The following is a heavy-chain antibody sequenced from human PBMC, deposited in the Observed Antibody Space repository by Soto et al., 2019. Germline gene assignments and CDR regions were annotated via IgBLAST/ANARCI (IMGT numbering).Heavy chain of an antibody. J-gene: IGHJ6*04. CDR3: TKDMTAGGADV. V-gene: IGHV3-9*01. CDR2: IFWNSGTA. CDR1: GFTFDGPA. D-gene: IGHD2-21*01. Sequence: EVQLVESGGGLVQPGRSLRLSCADSGFTFDGPAMHWVRQAPGKGLEGVSGIFWNSGTAGSADSVKGRFTISRDKAKKTLYVQMNSLRADDTALYYCTKDMTAGGADVWGKGTTVTVSS.